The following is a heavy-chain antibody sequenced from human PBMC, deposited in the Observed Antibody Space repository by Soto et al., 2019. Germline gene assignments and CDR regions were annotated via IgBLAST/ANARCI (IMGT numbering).Heavy chain of an antibody. J-gene: IGHJ3*02. CDR2: ISSGTYT. D-gene: IGHD3-10*01. CDR3: ARDRYYYGSGGLGVIDI. Sequence: QVQLVESGGGLVKPGGSLRLSCVASEFTFSDYYMHWIRQAPGKGLEWVSYISSGTYTKYADSAKGRFTISRDNAKNSLFLQMNSLRAEDTAVYYCARDRYYYGSGGLGVIDIWGQGTLVTVSS. V-gene: IGHV3-11*05. CDR1: EFTFSDYY.